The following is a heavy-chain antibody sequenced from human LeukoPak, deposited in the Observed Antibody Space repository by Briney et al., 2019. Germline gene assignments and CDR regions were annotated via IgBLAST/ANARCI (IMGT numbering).Heavy chain of an antibody. J-gene: IGHJ6*03. D-gene: IGHD3-10*01. CDR2: IHHSGST. CDR3: ARSAKYRGVTMVRGGANYYYYYYMDV. Sequence: PSETLSLTCAVYGGSFSGYYWSWIRQPPGKGLEWIGEIHHSGSTNYNPSLKSRVTISVDTSKNQFSLKLSSVTAADTAVYYCARSAKYRGVTMVRGGANYYYYYYMDVWGKGTTVTISS. CDR1: GGSFSGYY. V-gene: IGHV4-34*01.